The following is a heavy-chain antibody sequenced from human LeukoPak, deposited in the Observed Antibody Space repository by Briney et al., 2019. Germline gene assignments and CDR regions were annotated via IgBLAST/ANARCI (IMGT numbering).Heavy chain of an antibody. D-gene: IGHD6-13*01. Sequence: GGSLRLSCTASGFSFSSYTMNWVRQAPGKGLEWVSSIIGSGGGTNYADSVKGRFTISRGTSKNTLYLQMNSLRAEDTAIYYCAKDLWYSASSCFDYWGQGTLVTVSS. CDR1: GFSFSSYT. J-gene: IGHJ4*02. V-gene: IGHV3-23*01. CDR3: AKDLWYSASSCFDY. CDR2: IIGSGGGT.